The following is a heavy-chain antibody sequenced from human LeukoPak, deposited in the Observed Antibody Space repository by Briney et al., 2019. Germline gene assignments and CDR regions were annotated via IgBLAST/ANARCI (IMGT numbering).Heavy chain of an antibody. Sequence: GGSLRLSCAASGFTFSDYYMSWIRQAPGKGLEWVSYISSSGSTIYYADSLKGRFTISRDNAKNSLYLQMNSLRAEDTAVYYCARVLREWLLFGWFDPWGQGTLVTVSS. J-gene: IGHJ5*02. CDR1: GFTFSDYY. CDR2: ISSSGSTI. CDR3: ARVLREWLLFGWFDP. D-gene: IGHD3-3*01. V-gene: IGHV3-11*01.